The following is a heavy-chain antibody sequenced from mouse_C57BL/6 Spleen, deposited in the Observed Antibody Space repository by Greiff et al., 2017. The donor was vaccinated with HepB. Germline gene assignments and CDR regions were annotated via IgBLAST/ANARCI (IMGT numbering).Heavy chain of an antibody. Sequence: QVQLKQSGAELARPGASVKLSCKASGYTFTSYGISWVKQRTGQGLEWIGEIYPRSGNSYYNEKFKGKATLTADKSSSTAYLELRSLKSEDSAVFFCARRGYYDYDVDYYAMDGWGQGTSVTVSS. CDR2: IYPRSGNS. V-gene: IGHV1-81*01. CDR1: GYTFTSYG. J-gene: IGHJ4*01. CDR3: ARRGYYDYDVDYYAMDG. D-gene: IGHD2-4*01.